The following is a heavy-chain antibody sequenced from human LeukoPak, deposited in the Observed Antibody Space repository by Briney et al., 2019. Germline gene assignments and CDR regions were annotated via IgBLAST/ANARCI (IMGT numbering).Heavy chain of an antibody. V-gene: IGHV3-7*04. CDR1: GFSLTNFW. J-gene: IGHJ4*02. CDR2: IHPEGNEK. CDR3: ARGDAFSGDH. Sequence: HSGGFLRLSCAVSGFSLTNFWMSWVRQAPGRGLEWVANIHPEGNEKYHVESVKGRFAISRDNTKNLLFLQMNGLRVEDTAVYYCARGDAFSGDHWGQGTLVTVSS.